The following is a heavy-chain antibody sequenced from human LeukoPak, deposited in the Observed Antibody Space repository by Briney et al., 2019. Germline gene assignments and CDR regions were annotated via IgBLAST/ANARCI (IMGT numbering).Heavy chain of an antibody. Sequence: SETLSLTCTVSGGSISSYYWSWIRRPAGKGLEWIGRIYTSGSTNYNPSLKSRVTISVDKSKNQFSLKLSSVTAADTAVYYCARDFRGTNYYYYMDVWGKGTTVTVSS. V-gene: IGHV4-4*07. CDR3: ARDFRGTNYYYYMDV. CDR2: IYTSGST. J-gene: IGHJ6*03. CDR1: GGSISSYY. D-gene: IGHD3/OR15-3a*01.